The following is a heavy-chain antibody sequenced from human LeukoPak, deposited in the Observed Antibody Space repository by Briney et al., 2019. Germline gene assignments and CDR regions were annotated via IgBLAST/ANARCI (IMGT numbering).Heavy chain of an antibody. V-gene: IGHV4-30-2*01. J-gene: IGHJ4*02. Sequence: SETLSLTCTVSGGSISSGGYYWSWIRQPPGKGLEWIGYIYHSGSTYYNPSLKSRVTISVDRSKNQFSLKLSSVTAADTAVYYCARLRYCGGDCYSRYFDYWGQGTLVTVSS. CDR2: IYHSGST. CDR1: GGSISSGGYY. CDR3: ARLRYCGGDCYSRYFDY. D-gene: IGHD2-21*01.